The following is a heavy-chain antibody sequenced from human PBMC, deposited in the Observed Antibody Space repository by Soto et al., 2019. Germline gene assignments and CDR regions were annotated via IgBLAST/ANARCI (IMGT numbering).Heavy chain of an antibody. Sequence: GGSLRLSCATSGFTFSNYGIHWVRQAPGKGLEWVAVKWFFASGGNEYYADSVKGRFAISRDESKNSVYLQMEGLKTEDTAIYLCASHTVSAILPAMDVWGQGTAVTVSS. J-gene: IGHJ6*02. CDR3: ASHTVSAILPAMDV. CDR2: KWFFASGGNE. V-gene: IGHV3-33*01. CDR1: GFTFSNYG. D-gene: IGHD6-19*01.